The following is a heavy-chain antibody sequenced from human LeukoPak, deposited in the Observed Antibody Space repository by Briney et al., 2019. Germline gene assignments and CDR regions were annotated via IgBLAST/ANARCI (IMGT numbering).Heavy chain of an antibody. J-gene: IGHJ4*02. Sequence: GGSLRLSCAASGFTFSSYSMNWVRQAPGKGLEWVSSISSSSSYICYADSVKGRFTISRDNAKNSLYLQMNSLRAEDTAVYYCARDHTLDDPFDYWGQGTLVTVSS. CDR3: ARDHTLDDPFDY. CDR1: GFTFSSYS. CDR2: ISSSSSYI. D-gene: IGHD2-2*02. V-gene: IGHV3-21*01.